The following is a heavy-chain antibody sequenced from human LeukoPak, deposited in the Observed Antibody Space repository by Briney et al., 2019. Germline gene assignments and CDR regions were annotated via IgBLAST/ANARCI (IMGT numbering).Heavy chain of an antibody. CDR2: INHGGST. D-gene: IGHD3-10*01. J-gene: IGHJ4*02. V-gene: IGHV4-34*01. CDR3: ARGLRRFGELRSNLDY. CDR1: GGSFSGYY. Sequence: SETLSLTCAVYGGSFSGYYWSWIRQPPGEGLEWIGEINHGGSTNYNPSLKSRVTISVDTSKNQFSLKLSSVTAADTAVYYCARGLRRFGELRSNLDYWGQGTLVTVSS.